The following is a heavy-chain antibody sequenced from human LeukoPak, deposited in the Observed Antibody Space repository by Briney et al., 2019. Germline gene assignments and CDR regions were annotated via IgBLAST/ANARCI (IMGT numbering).Heavy chain of an antibody. D-gene: IGHD5-18*01. J-gene: IGHJ6*04. CDR1: GDTFSSYA. CDR3: ATRTKQLWLAGPPVDV. Sequence: GPSVKVSCKASGDTFSSYAIRWVQQAPGQGLEWIGGIIPIFGTANYAQKFQGRVTITTDESTSTAYMELSSLRSEDTAVYYCATRTKQLWLAGPPVDVWGKGTTVTVSS. CDR2: IIPIFGTA. V-gene: IGHV1-69*05.